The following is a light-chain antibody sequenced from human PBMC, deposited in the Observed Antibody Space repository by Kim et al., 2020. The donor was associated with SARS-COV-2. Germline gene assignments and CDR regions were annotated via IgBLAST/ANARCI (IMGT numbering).Light chain of an antibody. Sequence: PGQRATLSCRASQSVATHLAWHQQRPGQAPRLLIYDASKSATGIPARFRGSGSGTDFTLTIGALEPEDSSVYYCQQRGNFGQGTRLEIK. CDR3: QQRGN. V-gene: IGKV3-11*01. CDR1: QSVATH. CDR2: DAS. J-gene: IGKJ5*01.